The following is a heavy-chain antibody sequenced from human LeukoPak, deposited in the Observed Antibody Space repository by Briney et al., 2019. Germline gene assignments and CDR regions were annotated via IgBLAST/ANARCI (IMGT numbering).Heavy chain of an antibody. CDR2: ISSSGSTI. CDR1: GFTFSSYE. J-gene: IGHJ4*02. Sequence: GGSLRLSCAASGFTFSSYEMNWVRQAPGKGLEWVSYISSSGSTIYYADSVKGRFTISRDNSKNTLYLQMNSLRAEDTAVYYCARAALSSGYYIYWGQGTLVTVSS. CDR3: ARAALSSGYYIY. D-gene: IGHD3-22*01. V-gene: IGHV3-48*03.